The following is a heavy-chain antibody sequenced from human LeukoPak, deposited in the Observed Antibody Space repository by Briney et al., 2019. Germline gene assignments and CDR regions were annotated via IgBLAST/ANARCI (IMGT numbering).Heavy chain of an antibody. J-gene: IGHJ4*02. CDR1: GFTFSSYA. CDR2: ISGSGGST. Sequence: GGSLRLSCAASGFTFSSYAMSWVRQAPGKGLEWVSAISGSGGSTYYADSVEGRFTISRDNSKNTLYLQMNSLRAEDTAVYYCANRARRIAAPWDYFDYWGQGTLVTVSS. V-gene: IGHV3-23*01. D-gene: IGHD6-6*01. CDR3: ANRARRIAAPWDYFDY.